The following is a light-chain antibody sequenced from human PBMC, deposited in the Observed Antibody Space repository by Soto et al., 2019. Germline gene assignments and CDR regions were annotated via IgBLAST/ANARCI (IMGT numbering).Light chain of an antibody. CDR1: SSNIGSNT. CDR3: AAWDDSLKGV. Sequence: QSVLTQPPSASGTPGQRVTISCSGSSSNIGSNTVNWYQQLPGTAPKILIYSNNQRPSGVPDRFSGSKSGTSASLAISGLQSEDEADYYCAAWDDSLKGVFGGGTQLTVL. CDR2: SNN. J-gene: IGLJ2*01. V-gene: IGLV1-44*01.